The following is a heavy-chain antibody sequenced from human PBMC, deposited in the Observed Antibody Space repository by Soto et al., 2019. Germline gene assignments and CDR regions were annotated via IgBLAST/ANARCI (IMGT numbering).Heavy chain of an antibody. D-gene: IGHD6-6*01. V-gene: IGHV4-30-4*01. Sequence: PSETLSLTCDVSVDFIASGDYYCTWIRQPPWKGLEYIGYIYKTGKTYYNPSIKSRPFISLDTSKSQFFLRLTSVTAADTAMYYCARSLSRSSGYLYPCGPGT. J-gene: IGHJ5*02. CDR1: VDFIASGDYY. CDR2: IYKTGKT. CDR3: ARSLSRSSGYLYP.